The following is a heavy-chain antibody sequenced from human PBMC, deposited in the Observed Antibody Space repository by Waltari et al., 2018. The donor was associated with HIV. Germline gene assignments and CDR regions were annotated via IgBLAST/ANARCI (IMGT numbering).Heavy chain of an antibody. CDR1: GFTFSSYE. CDR2: ISISGISI. CDR3: ARSSVHWYFDL. Sequence: EVHLVESGGGLVQPGGSLRLSCAASGFTFSSYEMNWVRQAPGKGLQWVSYISISGISIFYADSVKGRFTISRDNAKNSLFLQMNSLRVEDMAVYYCARSSVHWYFDLWGRGTLVTVSS. J-gene: IGHJ2*01. V-gene: IGHV3-48*03. D-gene: IGHD3-22*01.